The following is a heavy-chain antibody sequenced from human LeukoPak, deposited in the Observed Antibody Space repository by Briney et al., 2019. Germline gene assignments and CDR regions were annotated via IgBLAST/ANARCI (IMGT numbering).Heavy chain of an antibody. J-gene: IGHJ4*02. CDR3: ARELATVTNYFDY. V-gene: IGHV4-34*01. D-gene: IGHD4-17*01. CDR1: GGSFSGYY. Sequence: SETLSLTCAVYGGSFSGYYWSWIRQPPGKGLEWIGEINHSGSTNYNPSLKSRVTISVDTSKNQFCLKLSSVTAADTAVYYCARELATVTNYFDYWGQGTLVTVSS. CDR2: INHSGST.